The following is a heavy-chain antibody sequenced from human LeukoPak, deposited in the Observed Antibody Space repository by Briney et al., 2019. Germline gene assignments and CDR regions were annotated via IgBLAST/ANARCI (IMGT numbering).Heavy chain of an antibody. D-gene: IGHD2-21*01. CDR2: INPNSGDI. Sequence: ASVKVSCKASGYTFTGYYVHWVRQAPGQGPEWMGWINPNSGDINYAQKFQGRVTMTRDTSIRTAYMELSSLRSDDTAVYYCARLASPWAPGGEPYWGQGTLVTVSS. V-gene: IGHV1-2*02. CDR1: GYTFTGYY. J-gene: IGHJ4*02. CDR3: ARLASPWAPGGEPY.